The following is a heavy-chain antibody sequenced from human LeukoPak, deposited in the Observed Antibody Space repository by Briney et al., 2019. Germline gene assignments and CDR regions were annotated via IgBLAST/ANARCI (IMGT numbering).Heavy chain of an antibody. Sequence: SETLSLTCAVSGGSISSYYWSWIRQPPGKGLEWIGYIYYSGSTNYNPSLKSRVTISVDTSKNQFSLKLSSVTAADTAVYYCARTRWSVTTPYYSDYWGQGTLVTVSS. D-gene: IGHD4-11*01. CDR1: GGSISSYY. CDR3: ARTRWSVTTPYYSDY. V-gene: IGHV4-59*01. CDR2: IYYSGST. J-gene: IGHJ4*02.